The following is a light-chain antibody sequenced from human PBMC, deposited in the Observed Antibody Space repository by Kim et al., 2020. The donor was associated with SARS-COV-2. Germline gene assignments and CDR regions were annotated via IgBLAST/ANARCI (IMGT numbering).Light chain of an antibody. J-gene: IGKJ4*01. CDR2: DAS. CDR1: QSIDTY. V-gene: IGKV3-11*01. Sequence: PGERNTLSCRDRQSIDTYLAWKQQRPGQAPRLLVYDASKRATGVPDRFSGRGSGTDLTLTNSSLEPEDFSTYYCQQRNSWTPAVTFGGGTKVDIK. CDR3: QQRNSWTPAVT.